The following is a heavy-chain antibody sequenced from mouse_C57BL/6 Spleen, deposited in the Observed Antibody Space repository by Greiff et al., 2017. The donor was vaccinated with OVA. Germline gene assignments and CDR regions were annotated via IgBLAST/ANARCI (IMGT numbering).Heavy chain of an antibody. J-gene: IGHJ2*01. CDR2: ISSGSSTI. CDR1: GFTFSDYG. V-gene: IGHV5-17*01. D-gene: IGHD2-5*01. Sequence: EVKLMESGGGLGKPGGSLKLSCAASGFTFSDYGMHWVRQAPEKGLEWVAYISSGSSTIYYADTVKGRFTISRDNAKNTLFLQMTSLRSEDTAMYYCARSYSNYYDYWGQGTTLTVSS. CDR3: ARSYSNYYDY.